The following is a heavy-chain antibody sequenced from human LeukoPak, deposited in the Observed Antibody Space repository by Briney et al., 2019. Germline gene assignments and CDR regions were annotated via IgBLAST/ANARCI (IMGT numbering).Heavy chain of an antibody. CDR1: GGSINNYY. V-gene: IGHV4-59*08. CDR2: IYYSGST. D-gene: IGHD3-16*01. J-gene: IGHJ5*02. CDR3: ARQNYETSSNDQNWFDP. Sequence: PSETLSLTCTVSGGSINNYYWSWIRQPPGKGLEWIGYIYYSGSTTYNPYLKSRVTISVDTSKNQFSLKLSSVTAADTAVYYCARQNYETSSNDQNWFDPWGQGTLVTVSS.